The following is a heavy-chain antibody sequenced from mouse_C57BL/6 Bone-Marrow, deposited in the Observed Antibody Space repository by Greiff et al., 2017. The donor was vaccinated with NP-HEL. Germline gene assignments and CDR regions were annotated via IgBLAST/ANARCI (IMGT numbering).Heavy chain of an antibody. V-gene: IGHV5-16*01. CDR1: GFTFSDYY. Sequence: EVMLVESEGGLVQPGSSMKLSCTASGFTFSDYYMAWVRQVPEKGLEWVANINYDGSSTYYLDSLKSRFIISRDNAKNILYLQMNSLKSEDTATYYYARDIGHAMDYWGQGTSVTVSS. J-gene: IGHJ4*01. D-gene: IGHD2-14*01. CDR2: INYDGSST. CDR3: ARDIGHAMDY.